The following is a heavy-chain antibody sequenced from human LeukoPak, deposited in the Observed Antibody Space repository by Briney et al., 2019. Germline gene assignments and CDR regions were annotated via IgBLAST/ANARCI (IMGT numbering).Heavy chain of an antibody. CDR3: ARVLSFFGTKWLASYYFDY. CDR1: GYTFTSYY. CDR2: INPSGGST. V-gene: IGHV1-46*01. J-gene: IGHJ4*02. D-gene: IGHD6-19*01. Sequence: GASVKVSCKASGYTFTSYYMHWVRQAPGQGLEWMGIINPSGGSTSYAQKFQGRVTMTRDTSTSTVYMELSSLRSEDTAVYYCARVLSFFGTKWLASYYFDYWGQGTLVTVSS.